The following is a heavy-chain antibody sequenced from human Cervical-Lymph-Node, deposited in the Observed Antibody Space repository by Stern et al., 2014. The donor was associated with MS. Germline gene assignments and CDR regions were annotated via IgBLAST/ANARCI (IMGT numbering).Heavy chain of an antibody. CDR2: ISYDGSNK. CDR3: ARDRYNWNDFNWFDP. V-gene: IGHV3-30*01. CDR1: GFTFSSYA. J-gene: IGHJ5*02. D-gene: IGHD1-1*01. Sequence: QVQLVESGGGVVQPGRSLRLSCAASGFTFSSYAMHWVRQAPGKGLEWVAVISYDGSNKYYADSVKGRFTISRDNSKNTLYLQMNSLRAEDTAVYYCARDRYNWNDFNWFDPWGKGTLVTVSS.